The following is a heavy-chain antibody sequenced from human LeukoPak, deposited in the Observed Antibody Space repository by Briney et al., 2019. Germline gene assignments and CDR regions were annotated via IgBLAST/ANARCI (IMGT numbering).Heavy chain of an antibody. Sequence: ASVKVSCKVSGYTLTELSMHWVRQAPGKGLEWMGGFDPEDGETIYAQKFQGRVTMTEDTSTDTAYMELSSLRSEDTAVYYCAIRRGYYGSGSYYSLDYWGQGTLVNVSS. V-gene: IGHV1-24*01. J-gene: IGHJ4*02. CDR3: AIRRGYYGSGSYYSLDY. CDR1: GYTLTELS. CDR2: FDPEDGET. D-gene: IGHD3-10*01.